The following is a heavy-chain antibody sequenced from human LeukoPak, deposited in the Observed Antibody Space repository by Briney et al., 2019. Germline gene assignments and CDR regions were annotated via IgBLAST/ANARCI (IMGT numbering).Heavy chain of an antibody. CDR2: INDAGSHI. J-gene: IGHJ4*02. V-gene: IGHV3-21*01. CDR3: ARDPAHYLRYGYFDY. D-gene: IGHD4-17*01. CDR1: GFMLSGSA. Sequence: PGGSLRLSCAASGFMLSGSAMNWVRQAPGKGLEWVSSINDAGSHIYYTVSVKGRFTISRDNAKNSLYLQMNSLRAEDSALYYCARDPAHYLRYGYFDYWGQGTLVTVSS.